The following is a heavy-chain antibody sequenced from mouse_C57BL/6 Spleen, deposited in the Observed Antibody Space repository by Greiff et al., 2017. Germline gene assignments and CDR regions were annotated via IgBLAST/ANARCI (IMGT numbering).Heavy chain of an antibody. D-gene: IGHD1-2*01. CDR3: ARRLHSAFDY. V-gene: IGHV5-17*01. Sequence: EVQVVESGGGLVKPGGSLKLSCAASGFTFSDYGMHWVRQAPEKGLEWVAYISSGSSTIYYADTVKGRFSISRDNAKNTLFLQMTSLRSEDTAMYYCARRLHSAFDYWGQGTTLTVSS. CDR2: ISSGSSTI. J-gene: IGHJ2*01. CDR1: GFTFSDYG.